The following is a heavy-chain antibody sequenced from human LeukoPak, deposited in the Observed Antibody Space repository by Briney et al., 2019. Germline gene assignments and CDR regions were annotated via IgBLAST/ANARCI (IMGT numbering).Heavy chain of an antibody. CDR2: IIPIFGTA. Sequence: ASVKVSCKASGGTFSSYAISWVRQATGQGLEWMGGIIPIFGTANYAQKFQGRVTITADESTSTAYMELSSLRSEDTAVYYCARVRDYYDILTGYHNHYGMDVWGKGTTVTVSS. J-gene: IGHJ6*04. D-gene: IGHD3-9*01. CDR1: GGTFSSYA. CDR3: ARVRDYYDILTGYHNHYGMDV. V-gene: IGHV1-69*01.